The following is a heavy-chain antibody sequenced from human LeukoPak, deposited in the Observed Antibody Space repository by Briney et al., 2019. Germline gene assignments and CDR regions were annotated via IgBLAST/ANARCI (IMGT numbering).Heavy chain of an antibody. J-gene: IGHJ4*02. CDR1: GLTLSNVW. CDR3: AKTLGVYGDYDSYFDY. CDR2: ISGSGGST. D-gene: IGHD4-17*01. V-gene: IGHV3-23*01. Sequence: GSLRLSCAVSGLTLSNVWMNWVRQAPGKGLEWVSTISGSGGSTYYADSVKGRFTISRGNSKNTLYLQMNSLRAEDTAVFYCAKTLGVYGDYDSYFDYWGQGTLVTVSS.